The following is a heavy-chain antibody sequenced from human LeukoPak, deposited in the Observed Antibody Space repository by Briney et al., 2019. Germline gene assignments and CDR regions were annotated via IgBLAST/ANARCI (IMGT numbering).Heavy chain of an antibody. J-gene: IGHJ4*02. CDR2: IHRDGRT. CDR1: GVSISSSEW. Sequence: SETLSLTCAVSGVSISSSEWWIWVRQPPGQGLEWIGEIHRDGRTRYNPSLKSRVTMSMDYSKNQFSLSVTSVTAADTAIYYCGKTDIFFNPIDYSGQGSLVTVSS. D-gene: IGHD3-9*01. V-gene: IGHV4-4*02. CDR3: GKTDIFFNPIDY.